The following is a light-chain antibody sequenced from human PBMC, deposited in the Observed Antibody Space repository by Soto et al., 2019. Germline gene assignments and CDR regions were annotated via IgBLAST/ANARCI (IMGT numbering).Light chain of an antibody. CDR3: QLYGSSPPYI. J-gene: IGKJ2*01. Sequence: EIVLTQSPGTLSLSPGERATLSCRASQSVSSSYLAWYQQKPGQAPRLLIYGASSRATGTPDRFSGSGSGTDFTLTISRLEPEDFAVYYCQLYGSSPPYILGPGTKVDIK. V-gene: IGKV3-20*01. CDR2: GAS. CDR1: QSVSSSY.